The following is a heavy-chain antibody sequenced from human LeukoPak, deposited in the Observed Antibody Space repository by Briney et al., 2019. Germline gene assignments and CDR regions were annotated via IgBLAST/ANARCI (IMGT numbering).Heavy chain of an antibody. CDR1: GGSTSSGGYY. Sequence: KTSETLSLTCTVSGGSTSSGGYYWSWIRQPPGKGLEWIGYIYHSGSTYYNPSLKSRVTISVDRSKNQFSLKLSSVTAADTAVYYCATTAPPEYSSTYMHWYFDLWGRGTLVTVSS. V-gene: IGHV4-30-2*01. D-gene: IGHD6-6*01. CDR3: ATTAPPEYSSTYMHWYFDL. CDR2: IYHSGST. J-gene: IGHJ2*01.